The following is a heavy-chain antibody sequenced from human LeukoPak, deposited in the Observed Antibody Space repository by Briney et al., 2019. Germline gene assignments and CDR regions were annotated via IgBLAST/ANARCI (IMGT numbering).Heavy chain of an antibody. CDR3: ARAYTSWSFDY. J-gene: IGHJ4*02. CDR2: IYYSGNT. V-gene: IGHV4-59*01. CDR1: GVSITTYY. Sequence: SETLSLTCTVSGVSITTYYWSWIRQPPGKGLEWIGFIYYSGNTNYNLSLKSRVTISVDTSKNQFSLKLSSVTAADTAVYYCARAYTSWSFDYWGQGTLVTVSS. D-gene: IGHD2-2*02.